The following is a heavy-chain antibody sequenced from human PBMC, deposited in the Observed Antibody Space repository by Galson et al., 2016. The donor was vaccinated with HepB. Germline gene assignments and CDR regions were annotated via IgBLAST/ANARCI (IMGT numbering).Heavy chain of an antibody. J-gene: IGHJ6*04. CDR3: ARVAYGGLTGYYGMDV. Sequence: TLSLTCTVSGGSIRSGGFYWSWIRQPPGKGLEWIGYIYYSGSTYYNPSLTSRIIISVDTSKTQFSMKLTSVTAADTAVYYCARVAYGGLTGYYGMDVWGKGTTVTVSS. V-gene: IGHV4-30-4*01. D-gene: IGHD1-26*01. CDR2: IYYSGST. CDR1: GGSIRSGGFY.